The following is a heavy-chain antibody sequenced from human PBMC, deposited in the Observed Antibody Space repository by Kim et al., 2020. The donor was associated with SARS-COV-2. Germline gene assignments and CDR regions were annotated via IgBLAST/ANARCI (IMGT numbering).Heavy chain of an antibody. V-gene: IGHV3-33*08. CDR1: GFTFSSYG. D-gene: IGHD1-26*01. Sequence: GGSLRLSCAASGFTFSSYGMHWVRQAPGKGLEWVAVIWYDGSNKYYADSVKGRFTISRDNSKNTLYLQMNSLRAEDTAVYYCASGDGYSGSSDYWGQGTLVTVSS. CDR2: IWYDGSNK. J-gene: IGHJ4*02. CDR3: ASGDGYSGSSDY.